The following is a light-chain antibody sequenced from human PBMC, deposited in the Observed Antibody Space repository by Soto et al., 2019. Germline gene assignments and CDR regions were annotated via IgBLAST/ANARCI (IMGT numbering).Light chain of an antibody. CDR1: QSVGSN. Sequence: EIVMTQSPATLSVSPGERATLSCRASQSVGSNLAWYQQKPGQAPRLLIYDASTRATGLPARFSGSGSGTEFTLTISSLQSEDFAVYYCQQYKSWPYTFGQGTKLEIK. CDR3: QQYKSWPYT. CDR2: DAS. J-gene: IGKJ2*01. V-gene: IGKV3-15*01.